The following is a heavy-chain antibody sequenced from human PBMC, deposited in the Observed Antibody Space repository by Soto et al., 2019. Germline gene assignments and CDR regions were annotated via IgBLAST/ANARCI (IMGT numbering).Heavy chain of an antibody. CDR3: ARGLGDRYYYDSSGYYSHQPGDY. Sequence: SVKVSCKASGGTFSSYAISWVRQAPGQGLEWVGGIIPIFGTTNYAQKFQGRVTITADESTSTAYMELSNLRAEDTAVYYCARGLGDRYYYDSSGYYSHQPGDYWGQGTLVTVPS. J-gene: IGHJ4*02. V-gene: IGHV1-69*13. CDR1: GGTFSSYA. CDR2: IIPIFGTT. D-gene: IGHD3-22*01.